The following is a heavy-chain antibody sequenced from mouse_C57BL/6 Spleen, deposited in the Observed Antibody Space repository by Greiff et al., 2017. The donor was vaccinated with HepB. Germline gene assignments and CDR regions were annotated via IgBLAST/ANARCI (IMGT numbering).Heavy chain of an antibody. J-gene: IGHJ4*01. CDR2: IDPNSGGT. CDR1: GYTFTSYW. CDR3: ARSVTTVVATDAMDY. Sequence: VQLKQPGAELVKPGASVKLSCKASGYTFTSYWMHWVKQRPGRGLEWIGRIDPNSGGTKYNEKFKSKATLTVDKPSSTAYMQLSSLTSEDSAVYYCARSVTTVVATDAMDYWGQGTSVTVSS. V-gene: IGHV1-72*01. D-gene: IGHD1-1*01.